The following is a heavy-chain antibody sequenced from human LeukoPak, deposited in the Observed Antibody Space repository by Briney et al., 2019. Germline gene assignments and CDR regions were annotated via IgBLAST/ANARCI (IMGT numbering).Heavy chain of an antibody. J-gene: IGHJ6*02. V-gene: IGHV5-10-1*04. D-gene: IGHD2-15*01. CDR3: ARHRCSGGSCYPDYYYYGMDV. Sequence: GESLKISCKGSGYSFTNYWIIWVRQMPGKGLEWMGKIDPSDSYTSYSPSFQGQVTISADKSISTAYLQWSSLKASDTAMYYCARHRCSGGSCYPDYYYYGMDVWGQGTTVTVSS. CDR1: GYSFTNYW. CDR2: IDPSDSYT.